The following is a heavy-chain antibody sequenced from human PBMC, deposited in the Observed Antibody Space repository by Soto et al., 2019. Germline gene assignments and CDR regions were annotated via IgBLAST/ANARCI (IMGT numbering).Heavy chain of an antibody. V-gene: IGHV3-13*01. J-gene: IGHJ4*02. CDR2: IGSGGDT. CDR3: ARGRRSYGHDS. Sequence: EVRLLESGGGLVQPGGSLRLSCVASGFTFSNYDMHWVRQGAGEDLEWVAAIGSGGDTYYPDSVKGRFTISRENGNNSFYLQMNNLRAEDTALYYCARGRRSYGHDSWGQGTLVTVSS. CDR1: GFTFSNYD. D-gene: IGHD5-18*01.